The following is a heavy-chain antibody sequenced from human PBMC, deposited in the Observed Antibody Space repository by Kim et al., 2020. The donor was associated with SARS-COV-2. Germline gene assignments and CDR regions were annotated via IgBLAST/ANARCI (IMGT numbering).Heavy chain of an antibody. D-gene: IGHD2-2*01. CDR3: AKSPEEVSAAMNY. J-gene: IGHJ4*02. Sequence: GGSLRLSCTASGFTFSSYAMSWVRQAPGKGLEWVSAISGSGSTTFYADSVKGRFTISRDSSKNTLYLQMNSLRAEDTAIYYCAKSPEEVSAAMNYWGQGT. CDR1: GFTFSSYA. CDR2: ISGSGSTT. V-gene: IGHV3-23*01.